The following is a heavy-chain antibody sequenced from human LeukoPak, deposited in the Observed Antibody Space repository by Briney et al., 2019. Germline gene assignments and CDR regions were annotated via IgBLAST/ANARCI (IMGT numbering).Heavy chain of an antibody. V-gene: IGHV4-31*11. CDR2: IYYSGST. CDR3: AGGGNYYDSSGYYSFDY. D-gene: IGHD3-22*01. Sequence: SETLSLTCAVYGVSFSGYYWTWIRQHPGKGLEWIGYIYYSGSTYYNPSLKSRVTISVDTSKNQFSLKLSSVTAADTAVYYCAGGGNYYDSSGYYSFDYWGQGTLVTVSS. CDR1: GVSFSGYY. J-gene: IGHJ4*02.